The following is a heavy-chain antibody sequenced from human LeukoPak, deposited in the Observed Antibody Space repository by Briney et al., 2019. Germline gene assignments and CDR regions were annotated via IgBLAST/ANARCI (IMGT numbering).Heavy chain of an antibody. V-gene: IGHV3-23*01. CDR3: AKGGDYDVLTGYYDPDY. J-gene: IGHJ4*02. Sequence: GASLRLSCAASGFTFSNYAMSWVRQAPGKGLEWVSAITGSGGSTYYADSVKGRFTTSRDNSKNTRYLQMNSLRAEDTAVYYCAKGGDYDVLTGYYDPDYWGQGTLVTVSS. CDR2: ITGSGGST. CDR1: GFTFSNYA. D-gene: IGHD3-9*01.